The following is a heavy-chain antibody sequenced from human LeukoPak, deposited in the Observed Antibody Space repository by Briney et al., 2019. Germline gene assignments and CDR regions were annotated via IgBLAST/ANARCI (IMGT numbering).Heavy chain of an antibody. D-gene: IGHD4-17*01. CDR2: IYYSGST. Sequence: PSETLSLTCTVSGXSISGSSYYWGWIRQPPGKGLEWIVSIYYSGSTYYIPSLKSRVTISVDTSKNQFSLKLSSVTAADTAVYYCARSYGTFDYWGQGTLVTVSS. CDR3: ARSYGTFDY. V-gene: IGHV4-39*01. CDR1: GXSISGSSYY. J-gene: IGHJ4*02.